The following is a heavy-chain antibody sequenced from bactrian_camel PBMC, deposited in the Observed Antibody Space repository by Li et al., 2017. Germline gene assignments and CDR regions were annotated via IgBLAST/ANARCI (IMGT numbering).Heavy chain of an antibody. J-gene: IGHJ4*01. CDR2: IYSDGTP. CDR3: AAEPSFRGSCILARGWYRY. V-gene: IGHV3S63*01. Sequence: VQLVESGGDSVQAGETLTLSCTASRYTLDDSDVAWYRQAPGNERERVSTIYSDGTPYYADSVKARFTISRDNAKNTVYLQMNSLKPEDTAVYYCAAEPSFRGSCILARGWYRYWGQGTQVTVS. CDR1: RYTLDDSD. D-gene: IGHD6*01.